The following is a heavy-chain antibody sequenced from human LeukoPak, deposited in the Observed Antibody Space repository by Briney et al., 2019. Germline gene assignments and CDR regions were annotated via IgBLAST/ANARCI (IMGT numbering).Heavy chain of an antibody. V-gene: IGHV3-64*01. D-gene: IGHD3-22*01. CDR1: GFTFSNYA. Sequence: GWSLRLSCAASGFTFSNYAIHWVRQAPGKGLECVSAISSIEGRIFYANSVKGRFTISRDNSKNTVFLQMGSLRAEDMAVYYCARIAIYYDSREFDYWGQGTLVAVSS. CDR2: ISSIEGRI. J-gene: IGHJ4*02. CDR3: ARIAIYYDSREFDY.